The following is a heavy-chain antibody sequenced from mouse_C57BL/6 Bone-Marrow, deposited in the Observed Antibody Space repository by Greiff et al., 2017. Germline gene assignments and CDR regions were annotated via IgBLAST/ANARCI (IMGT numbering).Heavy chain of an antibody. V-gene: IGHV1-85*01. CDR3: ARDYSSSYCYFDV. CDR2: IYPRDGST. D-gene: IGHD1-1*01. CDR1: GYTFTSYD. J-gene: IGHJ1*03. Sequence: VKLQESGPELVKPGASVKLSCKASGYTFTSYDINWVKQRPGQGLAWIGWIYPRDGSTKYNEKFEGKATLTVDTSSSTAYMELYSLSSEDSAVYFCARDYSSSYCYFDVWGTGTTVTISS.